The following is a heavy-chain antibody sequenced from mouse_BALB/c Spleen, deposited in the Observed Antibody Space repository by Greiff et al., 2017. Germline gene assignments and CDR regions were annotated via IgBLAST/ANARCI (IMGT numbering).Heavy chain of an antibody. V-gene: IGHV5-17*02. CDR2: ISSGSSTI. CDR3: ARSMITTRYAMDY. J-gene: IGHJ4*01. D-gene: IGHD2-4*01. Sequence: EVQVVESGGGLVQPGGSRKLSCAASGFTFSSFGMHWVRQAPEKGLEWVAYISSGSSTIYYADTVKGRFTISRDNPKNTLFLQMTSLRSEDTAMYYCARSMITTRYAMDYWGQGTSVTVSS. CDR1: GFTFSSFG.